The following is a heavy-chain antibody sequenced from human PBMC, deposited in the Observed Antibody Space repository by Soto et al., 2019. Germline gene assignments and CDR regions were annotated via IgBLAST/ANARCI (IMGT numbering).Heavy chain of an antibody. Sequence: EVQLVESGGGLVQPGGSLRLSCAASGFTFSDHYMDWVRQAPGKGLEWVGRTRNKANSYTTEYAASVKGRFTISTDDSKNSLYLQMNSLKTEDTAVYYCRILLVTAALPTDFDSWGQGTLVTVSS. J-gene: IGHJ4*02. CDR3: RILLVTAALPTDFDS. CDR1: GFTFSDHY. D-gene: IGHD2-2*01. V-gene: IGHV3-72*01. CDR2: TRNKANSYTT.